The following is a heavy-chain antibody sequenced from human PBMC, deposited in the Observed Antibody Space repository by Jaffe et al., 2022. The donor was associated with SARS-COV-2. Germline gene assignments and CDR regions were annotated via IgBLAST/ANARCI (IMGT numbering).Heavy chain of an antibody. CDR3: ARTETYYDFWSDRWGDNWFDP. CDR2: IYTSGST. D-gene: IGHD3-3*01. Sequence: QVQLQESGPGLVKPSQTLSLTCTVSGGSISSGSYYWSWIRQPAGKGLEWIGRIYTSGSTNYNPSLKSRVTISVDTSKNQFSLKLSSVTAADTAVYYCARTETYYDFWSDRWGDNWFDPWGQGTLVTVSS. V-gene: IGHV4-61*02. J-gene: IGHJ5*02. CDR1: GGSISSGSYY.